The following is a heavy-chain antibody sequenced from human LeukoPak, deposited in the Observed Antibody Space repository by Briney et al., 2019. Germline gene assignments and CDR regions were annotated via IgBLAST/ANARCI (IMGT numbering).Heavy chain of an antibody. CDR2: INPSGGST. D-gene: IGHD2-15*01. CDR1: GYTFTSYY. J-gene: IGHJ4*02. Sequence: ASVKVSCKASGYTFTSYYMHWVRQAPGQGLEWMGIINPSGGSTSYAQKFQGRVTMTRDTSTSTVYMELSSLRSEDTAVYYCARDRGYCSGGSCYHFDYWGQGTLVTVSS. CDR3: ARDRGYCSGGSCYHFDY. V-gene: IGHV1-46*01.